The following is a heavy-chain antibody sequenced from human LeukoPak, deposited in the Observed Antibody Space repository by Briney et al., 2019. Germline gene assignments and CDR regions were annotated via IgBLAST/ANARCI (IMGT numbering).Heavy chain of an antibody. D-gene: IGHD1-1*01. Sequence: GGSLRLSCAASGFTFGSYGTHWVRQAPGKGLEWVAVIWYDGSNQYYVDSVKGRFTISRDNSKNTLYLQMGSLRAGDTAVYFCGRDIQLSYLGQGTLVTVSS. J-gene: IGHJ4*02. CDR2: IWYDGSNQ. CDR1: GFTFGSYG. CDR3: GRDIQLSY. V-gene: IGHV3-33*01.